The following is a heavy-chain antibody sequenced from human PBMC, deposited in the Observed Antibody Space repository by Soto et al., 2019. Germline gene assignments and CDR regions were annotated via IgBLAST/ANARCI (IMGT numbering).Heavy chain of an antibody. Sequence: EVQLVESGGGLVQPGGSLRLSCVASGFTFSSYWMHWVRRTPGQGLVWVSHTDSDGSFTTYADSVKERFTISRDKAKNTLFLQMNSLRAEDTAVYYCVRDDFGLGLDYWGLGTLVAVSS. CDR3: VRDDFGLGLDY. CDR1: GFTFSSYW. J-gene: IGHJ4*02. V-gene: IGHV3-74*01. CDR2: TDSDGSFT. D-gene: IGHD3-3*01.